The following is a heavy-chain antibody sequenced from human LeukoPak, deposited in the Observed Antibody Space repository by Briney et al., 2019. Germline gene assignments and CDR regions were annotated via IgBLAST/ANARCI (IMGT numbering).Heavy chain of an antibody. CDR3: ARDGRDCSGGSCFD. D-gene: IGHD2-15*01. CDR1: GVSISRYY. Sequence: SETLSLTCTVSGVSISRYYWSWIRPPAGKGLEWIGRIYSSGTTNYNPSRKSQVTMSVDTSKNQLSLRLSSVTAADTAVYYCARDGRDCSGGSCFDWGEGTLVTVSS. J-gene: IGHJ4*02. CDR2: IYSSGTT. V-gene: IGHV4-4*07.